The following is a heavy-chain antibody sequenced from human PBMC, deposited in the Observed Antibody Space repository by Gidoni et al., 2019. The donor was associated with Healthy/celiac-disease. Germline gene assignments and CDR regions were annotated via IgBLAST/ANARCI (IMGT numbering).Heavy chain of an antibody. Sequence: EVQLVETGGGLIQPGGSLRLSCAASGFTVSSNYMSWVRQAPGKGLEWVSVIYSGGSTYYADSVKGRFTISRDNSKNTLYLQMNSLRAEDTAVYYCARAIAAGTTDFDYWGQGTLVTVSS. D-gene: IGHD4-17*01. CDR3: ARAIAAGTTDFDY. CDR2: IYSGGST. V-gene: IGHV3-53*02. CDR1: GFTVSSNY. J-gene: IGHJ4*02.